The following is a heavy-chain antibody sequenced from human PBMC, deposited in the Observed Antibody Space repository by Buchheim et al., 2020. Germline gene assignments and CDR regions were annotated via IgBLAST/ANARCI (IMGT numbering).Heavy chain of an antibody. V-gene: IGHV1-46*01. CDR1: GYTFTSYY. CDR3: ARAYNRITIFGATNLHPGMVDY. CDR2: INPSGGST. J-gene: IGHJ4*02. Sequence: QVQLVQSGAEVKKPGASVKVSCKASGYTFTSYYMHWVRQAPGQGLEWMGIINPSGGSTSYAQKFQGRVTMTRDTSTSTVYMELSSLRSEDTAVYYCARAYNRITIFGATNLHPGMVDYWGQGTL. D-gene: IGHD3-3*01.